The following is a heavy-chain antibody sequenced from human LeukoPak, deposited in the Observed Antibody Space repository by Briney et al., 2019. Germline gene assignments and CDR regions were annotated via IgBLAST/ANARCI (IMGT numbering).Heavy chain of an antibody. J-gene: IGHJ4*02. D-gene: IGHD3-10*01. CDR2: ISSSSSTI. V-gene: IGHV3-48*04. Sequence: GGSPRLSCAASGFTSSSYSMNWVRQAPGKGLEWVSYISSSSSTIYYADSVKGRFTISRDNAKNSLYLQMSSLRAEDTAVYYCARPTPEYMVRGVISQEYYFDYWGQGTLVTVSS. CDR3: ARPTPEYMVRGVISQEYYFDY. CDR1: GFTSSSYS.